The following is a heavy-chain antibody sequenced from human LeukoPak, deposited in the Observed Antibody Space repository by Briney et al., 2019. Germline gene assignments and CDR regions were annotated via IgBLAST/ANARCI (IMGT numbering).Heavy chain of an antibody. D-gene: IGHD4-11*01. CDR2: ISPDNGNT. CDR1: GYTFTTYG. V-gene: IGHV1-18*01. J-gene: IGHJ4*02. Sequence: GASVKVSCKASGYTFTTYGISWVRQAPGQGLEWMGWISPDNGNTIYAQKVQGRVTMTTDTSTSTAYMELGGLRSDDTALYYCARLMDYSDYPFDYWGQGTLVTVSS. CDR3: ARLMDYSDYPFDY.